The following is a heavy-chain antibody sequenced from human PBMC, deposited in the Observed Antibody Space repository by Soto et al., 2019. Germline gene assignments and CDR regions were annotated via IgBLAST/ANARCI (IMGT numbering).Heavy chain of an antibody. CDR1: GGSISSGGYY. D-gene: IGHD3-3*01. CDR2: IYYSGST. CDR3: ASSLQARRDEFSGYYFAY. V-gene: IGHV4-31*03. Sequence: SETLSLTCTVSGGSISSGGYYWSWIRQHPGKGLEWIGYIYYSGSTYYNPSLKSRVTISVDTSKNQFSLKLSSVTAADTAVYYCASSLQARRDEFSGYYFAYWGQGTLVTVSS. J-gene: IGHJ4*02.